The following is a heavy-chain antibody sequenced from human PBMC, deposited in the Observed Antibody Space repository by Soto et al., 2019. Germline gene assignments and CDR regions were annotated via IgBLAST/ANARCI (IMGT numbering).Heavy chain of an antibody. J-gene: IGHJ4*02. CDR3: AKSSAYEDMLTGLQ. D-gene: IGHD3-9*01. CDR1: RLTFCHYG. V-gene: IGHV3-23*01. CDR2: ISVSGGIA. Sequence: GGSLRFCCAASRLTFCHYGMSWARQSPWKGLEFLSTISVSGGIAYYADSVKGRFTITRENSKNTLHLQMNSLRAEDTAVYFCAKSSAYEDMLTGLQGGQGALVTVSS.